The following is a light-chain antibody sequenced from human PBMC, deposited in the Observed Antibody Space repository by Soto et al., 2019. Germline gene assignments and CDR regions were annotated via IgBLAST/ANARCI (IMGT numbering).Light chain of an antibody. Sequence: QTVLTQPASVSGSPGQSITISCTGINSEVGSYNLVSWYQQHPGKANKLMIFDDSKRPSGVSNRFSGSQSCNTASLTISVLLAEDEADYYCCSYAGSSTYVFGSGTKGTV. CDR1: NSEVGSYNL. CDR3: CSYAGSSTYV. V-gene: IGLV2-23*01. J-gene: IGLJ1*01. CDR2: DDS.